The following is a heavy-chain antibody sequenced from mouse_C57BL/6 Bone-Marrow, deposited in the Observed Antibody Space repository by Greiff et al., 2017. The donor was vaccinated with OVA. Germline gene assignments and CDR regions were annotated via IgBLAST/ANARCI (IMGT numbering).Heavy chain of an antibody. CDR2: IDPETGGT. D-gene: IGHD2-3*01. V-gene: IGHV1-15*01. CDR3: TRYPYDGYLAWFAY. J-gene: IGHJ3*01. CDR1: GYTFTDYE. Sequence: VQLVESGAELVRPGASVTLSCKASGYTFTDYEMHWVKQTPVHGLEWIGAIDPETGGTAYNQKFKGKAILTADKSSSTAYMELRSLTSEDSAVYYCTRYPYDGYLAWFAYWGQGTLVTVSA.